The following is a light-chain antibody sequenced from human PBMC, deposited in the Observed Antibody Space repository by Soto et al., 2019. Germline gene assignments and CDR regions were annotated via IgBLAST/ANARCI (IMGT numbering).Light chain of an antibody. V-gene: IGKV3-20*01. CDR1: QSVSNNY. J-gene: IGKJ1*01. CDR2: GAS. Sequence: EIVLTQSPCTLSLSTGDRATLSWRASQSVSNNYLAWYQQKNGQAPRRLIYGASSRATDIPDRFSGSGYGTDFSLTISRLEPEDFAVYYCQQYGGSPRTFGQGTKVDIK. CDR3: QQYGGSPRT.